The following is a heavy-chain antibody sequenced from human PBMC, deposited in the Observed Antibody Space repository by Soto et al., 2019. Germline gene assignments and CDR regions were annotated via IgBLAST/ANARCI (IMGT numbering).Heavy chain of an antibody. Sequence: SVKVSCKASGGTFSSYAISWVRQAPGQGLEWMGGIIPIFGTANYTQKFQGRVTITADESTSTAYMELSSLRSEDTAVYYCAKTPRAAAGKEFDYWGQRTLVTVSS. CDR1: GGTFSSYA. D-gene: IGHD6-13*01. CDR2: IIPIFGTA. J-gene: IGHJ4*02. V-gene: IGHV1-69*13. CDR3: AKTPRAAAGKEFDY.